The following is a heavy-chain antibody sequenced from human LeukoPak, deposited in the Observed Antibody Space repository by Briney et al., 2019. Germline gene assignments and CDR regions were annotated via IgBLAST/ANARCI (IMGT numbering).Heavy chain of an antibody. Sequence: GGSLRLSCAASGLNVNSYYMSWVRQAPGRGVEWVSALSSGDNTHYADSVTGRFTISRDNSKNTLYLQLNSLRAEDTAVYYCAGRYCGACPTGHAFDLWGQGTMVTVSS. CDR2: LSSGDNT. V-gene: IGHV3-53*01. CDR3: AGRYCGACPTGHAFDL. J-gene: IGHJ3*01. CDR1: GLNVNSYY. D-gene: IGHD2-21*01.